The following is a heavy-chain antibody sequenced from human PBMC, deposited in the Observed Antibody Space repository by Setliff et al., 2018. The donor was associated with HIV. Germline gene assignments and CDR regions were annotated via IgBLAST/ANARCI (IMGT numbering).Heavy chain of an antibody. CDR1: GFTFSGYS. CDR2: ISRGSEDI. V-gene: IGHV3-21*06. Sequence: GGSLRLSCAASGFTFSGYSMNWVRQAPGKGLEWVASISRGSEDIYYADSINGRFTISRDNAKYSLYLQMNNLRTEDTAVYYCVRDFKWLNWFFDLWGRGTLVTVSS. D-gene: IGHD5-12*01. CDR3: VRDFKWLNWFFDL. J-gene: IGHJ2*01.